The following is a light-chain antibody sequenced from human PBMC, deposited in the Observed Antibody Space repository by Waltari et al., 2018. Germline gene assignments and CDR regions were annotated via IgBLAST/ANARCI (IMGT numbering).Light chain of an antibody. CDR1: SSDVGSYNL. J-gene: IGLJ2*01. V-gene: IGLV2-23*03. CDR3: YSYAGSNTFV. CDR2: EGS. Sequence: QSALTQPASVSGSPGQSITISCTGTSSDVGSYNLVSWYQQPPGKAPKLMIYEGSKRPSGVSNRFSVSKSGNTASLTISGLQAEDEADYYCYSYAGSNTFVFGGGTKLTVL.